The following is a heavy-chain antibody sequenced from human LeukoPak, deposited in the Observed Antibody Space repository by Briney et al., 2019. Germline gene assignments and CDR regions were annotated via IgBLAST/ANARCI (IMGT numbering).Heavy chain of an antibody. CDR2: IYYSGTS. Sequence: PSETLSLTCTVSGGSISTYYWSWFRQPPGKGLEWIGYIYYSGTSNYNPSLKSRVTISVDTSKNQFSLKLSSVTAADAAVYYCARDAGPDAFHLWGQGTKVTVSS. J-gene: IGHJ3*01. CDR3: ARDAGPDAFHL. CDR1: GGSISTYY. V-gene: IGHV4-59*01.